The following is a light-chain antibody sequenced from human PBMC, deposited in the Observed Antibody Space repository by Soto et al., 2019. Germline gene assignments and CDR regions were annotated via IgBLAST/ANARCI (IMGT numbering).Light chain of an antibody. CDR1: QGISNY. Sequence: IQLTQSPSSLSASVGDRVTITCRASQGISNYLAWYQQKPGKAPKLLIYIASTLQRGVSSRFSGSGSGADFTLMISSLQPEDVAMYFCQKSNIYPFTFGLGTKVEIK. CDR2: IAS. V-gene: IGKV1-9*01. J-gene: IGKJ3*01. CDR3: QKSNIYPFT.